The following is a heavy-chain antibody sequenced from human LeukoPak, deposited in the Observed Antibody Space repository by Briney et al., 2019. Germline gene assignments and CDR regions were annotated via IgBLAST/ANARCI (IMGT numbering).Heavy chain of an antibody. CDR1: GGSFSGYY. CDR3: ARGYRGYYDSSGYYSYYFDY. D-gene: IGHD3-22*01. Sequence: SETLSLTCAVYGGSFSGYYWSWIRQPPGKGLEWIGEINHSGSTNYNPSLKSRVTISVDTSKNQFSLKLSSVTAADTAVYYCARGYRGYYDSSGYYSYYFDYWGRGTLVTVSS. J-gene: IGHJ4*02. V-gene: IGHV4-34*01. CDR2: INHSGST.